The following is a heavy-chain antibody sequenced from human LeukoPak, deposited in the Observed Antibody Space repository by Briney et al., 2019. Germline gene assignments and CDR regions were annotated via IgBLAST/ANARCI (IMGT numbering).Heavy chain of an antibody. D-gene: IGHD5-24*01. CDR3: ARGGQGDGYSADEAFDF. CDR1: GDSVSSNSAA. J-gene: IGHJ3*01. CDR2: TYYRSKWYN. Sequence: SQTLSLTCAISGDSVSSNSAAWNWIRQSPSRGLEWLVRTYYRSKWYNDYAVSVKSRITINPDTSKNQFSLQLNSVTPEDTAVYYCARGGQGDGYSADEAFDFWGQGTMVTVSS. V-gene: IGHV6-1*01.